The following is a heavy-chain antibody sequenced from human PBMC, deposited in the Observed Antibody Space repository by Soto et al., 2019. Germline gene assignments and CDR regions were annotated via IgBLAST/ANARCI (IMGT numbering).Heavy chain of an antibody. V-gene: IGHV4-59*12. CDR1: GGSIXSYY. CDR2: IYHSGST. D-gene: IGHD4-17*01. Sequence: SETLSLTCRFSGGSIXSYYWSLLRQPPGKGLEWIGYIYHSGSTNHNPSLKSRVTISVDKSKNQFSLNLSSVTAADTAVYYCARFMTMVTNLAFDIWGQGTMVTVSS. CDR3: ARFMTMVTNLAFDI. J-gene: IGHJ3*02.